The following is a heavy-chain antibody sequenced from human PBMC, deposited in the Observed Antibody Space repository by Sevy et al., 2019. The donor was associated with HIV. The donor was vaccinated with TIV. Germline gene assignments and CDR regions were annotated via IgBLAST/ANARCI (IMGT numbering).Heavy chain of an antibody. CDR1: GFTFSKYW. Sequence: GGSLRLSCAASGFTFSKYWMGWVHQAPGKGLEWVANIKQDAGQKYNVDSVKGRFTISRDNAKNSLYLQMNSLRAEDTAEYFCARDDGNYYFHYWGQGTLVTVSS. V-gene: IGHV3-7*01. CDR2: IKQDAGQK. J-gene: IGHJ4*02. D-gene: IGHD1-7*01. CDR3: ARDDGNYYFHY.